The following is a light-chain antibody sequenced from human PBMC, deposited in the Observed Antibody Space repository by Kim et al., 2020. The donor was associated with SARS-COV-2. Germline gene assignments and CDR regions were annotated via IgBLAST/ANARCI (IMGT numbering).Light chain of an antibody. Sequence: AFGQTARITCHRDSRRQYYASWYQQKPGQAPVLVFYGKTNRPPGIPDRFSGSSSGDTASLTITGAQAEDEADYCCNPRDSSVNHLVFGGGTKLTVL. J-gene: IGLJ3*02. V-gene: IGLV3-19*01. CDR3: NPRDSSVNHLV. CDR1: SRRQYY. CDR2: GKT.